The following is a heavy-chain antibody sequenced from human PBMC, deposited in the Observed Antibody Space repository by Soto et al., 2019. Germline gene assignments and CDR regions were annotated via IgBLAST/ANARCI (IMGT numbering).Heavy chain of an antibody. CDR3: ARGTKHIVVVTASDAFDI. V-gene: IGHV3-30-3*01. CDR1: GFTFSSYA. Sequence: PGGSLRLSCAASGFTFSSYAMHWVRQAPGKGLEWVAVISYDGSNKYYADSVKGWVTMTRDTSISTAYMELSRLRSDDTAVYYCARGTKHIVVVTASDAFDIWGQGTMVTVSS. J-gene: IGHJ3*02. CDR2: ISYDGSNK. D-gene: IGHD2-21*02.